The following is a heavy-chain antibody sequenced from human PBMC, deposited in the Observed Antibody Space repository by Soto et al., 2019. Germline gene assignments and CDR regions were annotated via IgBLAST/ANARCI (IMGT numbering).Heavy chain of an antibody. D-gene: IGHD4-4*01. Sequence: QVQLVQSGAEVKKPGSSVKVSCKASGGTFSSYAISLVRQAPGQGLEWMGGIIPIFGTANYEQKFQGRVTITANESKCTAYMELRSLRPEDRAEYYCAKRKTVTTFYYGMDVWGQGTTVTVSS. V-gene: IGHV1-69*01. CDR3: AKRKTVTTFYYGMDV. CDR2: IIPIFGTA. CDR1: GGTFSSYA. J-gene: IGHJ6*02.